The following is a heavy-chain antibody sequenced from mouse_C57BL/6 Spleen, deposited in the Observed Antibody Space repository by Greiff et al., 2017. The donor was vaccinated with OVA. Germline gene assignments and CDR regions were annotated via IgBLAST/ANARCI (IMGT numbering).Heavy chain of an antibody. D-gene: IGHD3-1*01. CDR3: ARDGGYYFDY. CDR1: GYSITSGYY. CDR2: ISYDGSN. Sequence: VQLMESGPGLVKPSQSLSLTCSVTGYSITSGYYWNWIRQFPGNKLEWMGYISYDGSNNYNPSLKNRISITRDTSKNQFFLKLNSVTTEDTATYYCARDGGYYFDYWGQGTTLTVSS. J-gene: IGHJ2*01. V-gene: IGHV3-6*01.